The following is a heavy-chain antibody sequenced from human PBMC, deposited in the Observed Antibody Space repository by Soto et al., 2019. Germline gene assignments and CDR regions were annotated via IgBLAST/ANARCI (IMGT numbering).Heavy chain of an antibody. CDR2: ISYDGSNK. J-gene: IGHJ4*02. Sequence: GGSLRLSCAAPGFTFSSYAMHRVRQAPGKGLEWVAVISYDGSNKYYSDSVKGRFTISRDNSKNTLYLQMNSLRAEDTAVYYCARIGPHYYDSSGYYIGSAWGQGTLVTVSS. V-gene: IGHV3-30-3*01. CDR3: ARIGPHYYDSSGYYIGSA. CDR1: GFTFSSYA. D-gene: IGHD3-22*01.